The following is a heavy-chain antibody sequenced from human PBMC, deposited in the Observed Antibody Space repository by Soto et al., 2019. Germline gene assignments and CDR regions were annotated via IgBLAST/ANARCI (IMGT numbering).Heavy chain of an antibody. D-gene: IGHD1-26*01. CDR3: AKDQVEARDYYYYGMDV. CDR2: INSSGGST. V-gene: IGHV3-74*01. J-gene: IGHJ6*02. Sequence: GSLRLSCAASGFTFSSYWMHWVRQAPGKGLVWVSRINSSGGSTSYADSVKGRFTISRDNAKNTLYLQMNSLRAEDTAVYYCAKDQVEARDYYYYGMDVWGQGTTVTVSS. CDR1: GFTFSSYW.